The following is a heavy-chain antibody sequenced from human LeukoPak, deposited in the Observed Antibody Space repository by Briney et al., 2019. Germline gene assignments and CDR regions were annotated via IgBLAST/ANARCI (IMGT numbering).Heavy chain of an antibody. V-gene: IGHV1-18*01. D-gene: IGHD3-3*01. CDR2: ISAYNGNT. J-gene: IGHJ4*02. CDR3: ARDPTFLEWTYDY. Sequence: ASVKVSCKASGYTFTSYGISWVRQAPGQGLEWMGWISAYNGNTHYAQKLQGRVTMTTDTFTRTAYMELRSLRSDVTAVYYCARDPTFLEWTYDYWGQGTLVTVSS. CDR1: GYTFTSYG.